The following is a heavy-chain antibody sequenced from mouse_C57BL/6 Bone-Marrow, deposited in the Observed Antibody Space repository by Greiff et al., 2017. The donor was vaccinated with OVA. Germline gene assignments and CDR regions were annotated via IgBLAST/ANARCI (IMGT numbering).Heavy chain of an antibody. V-gene: IGHV5-2*03. Sequence: EVMLVESGGGLVQPGESLKLSCESNEYEFPSHDMSWVRKTPEKRLELVAAINSDGGSTYYPDTMERRFIIARDNTKKTLYLQMSSLRSEDTALYYCATMVTTRAWFAYWGQGTLVTVSA. CDR1: EYEFPSHD. J-gene: IGHJ3*01. CDR3: ATMVTTRAWFAY. D-gene: IGHD2-1*01. CDR2: INSDGGST.